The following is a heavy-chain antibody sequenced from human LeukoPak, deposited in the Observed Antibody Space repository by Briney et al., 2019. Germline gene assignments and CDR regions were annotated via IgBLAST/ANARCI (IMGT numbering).Heavy chain of an antibody. CDR1: GGSFSGYY. V-gene: IGHV4-34*01. CDR3: AREGYDFWSGYYHYFDY. J-gene: IGHJ4*02. Sequence: SETLSLTCAVYGGSFSGYYWSWIRQPPGRGLEWIGEINHSGSTNYNPSLKSRVTISVDTSKNQFSLKLSSVTAADTAVYYCAREGYDFWSGYYHYFDYWGQGTLVTVSS. CDR2: INHSGST. D-gene: IGHD3-3*01.